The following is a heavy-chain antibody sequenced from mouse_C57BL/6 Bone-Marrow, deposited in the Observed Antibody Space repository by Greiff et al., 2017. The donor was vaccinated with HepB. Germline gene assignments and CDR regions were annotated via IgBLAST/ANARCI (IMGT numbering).Heavy chain of an antibody. CDR1: GFSLTSYG. CDR2: IWSGGST. V-gene: IGHV2-2*01. D-gene: IGHD2-3*01. Sequence: VQRVESGPGLVQPSQSLSITCTVSGFSLTSYGVHWVRQSPGKGLEWLGVIWSGGSTDYNAAFISRLSISKDNSKSQVFFKMNSLQADDTAIYYCARNWGLLRNYYAMDYWGQGTSVTVSS. CDR3: ARNWGLLRNYYAMDY. J-gene: IGHJ4*01.